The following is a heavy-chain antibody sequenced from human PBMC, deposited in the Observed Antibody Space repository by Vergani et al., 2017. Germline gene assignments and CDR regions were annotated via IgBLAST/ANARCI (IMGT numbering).Heavy chain of an antibody. CDR2: IKHSGST. CDR3: ARVGGRAARRGYFDF. CDR1: GGSFSGYC. Sequence: QVQLQQWGAGLLKPSETLSLTCAVYGGSFSGYCWSWIRQPPGKGLEWVGEIKHSGSTNYNPSLKSRVTISVDTSKNQFSLKLSSVTAADTAVYYCARVGGRAARRGYFDFWGQGTLVTVSS. V-gene: IGHV4-34*01. J-gene: IGHJ4*02. D-gene: IGHD6-6*01.